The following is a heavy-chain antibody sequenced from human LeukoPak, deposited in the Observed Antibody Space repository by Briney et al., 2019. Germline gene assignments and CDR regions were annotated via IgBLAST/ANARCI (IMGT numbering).Heavy chain of an antibody. CDR1: GGSLRSSSYY. J-gene: IGHJ4*02. CDR3: ARQRWYYDSSGYFADY. CDR2: IYYSGST. D-gene: IGHD3-22*01. Sequence: SQTLSLTCTVSGGSLRSSSYYCGWIRQPPGKGLEWVGSIYYSGSTYYNPSRKSRVTLSVDTSKNHLSLKLSSVTAADTAVYYCARQRWYYDSSGYFADYWGQGTLVTVSS. V-gene: IGHV4-39*01.